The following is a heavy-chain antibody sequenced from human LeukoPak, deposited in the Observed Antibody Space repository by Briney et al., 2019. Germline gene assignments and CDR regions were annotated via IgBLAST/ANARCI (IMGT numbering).Heavy chain of an antibody. CDR1: GFTFSSYG. J-gene: IGHJ4*02. CDR3: ARSLDYYGSGSLGY. CDR2: ISSNGGST. Sequence: GGSLRLSCSASGFTFSSYGMHWVRQAPGKGLEYVSAISSNGGSTYYADSVKGRFTISRDNSKNTLYLQMSSLRAEDTAVYYCARSLDYYGSGSLGYWGQGTLVTVSS. D-gene: IGHD3-10*01. V-gene: IGHV3-64D*06.